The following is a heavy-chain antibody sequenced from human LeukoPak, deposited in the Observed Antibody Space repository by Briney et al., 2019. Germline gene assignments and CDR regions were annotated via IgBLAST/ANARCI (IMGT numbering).Heavy chain of an antibody. CDR2: INHSGST. Sequence: SETLSLTCAVYGGSFSGYYWSWIRQPPGKGLEWIGEINHSGSTNYDPSLKSRVTISVDTSKNQFSLKLSSVTAADTAVYYCARGHYGEEYYFDYWGQGTLVTVSS. J-gene: IGHJ4*02. CDR1: GGSFSGYY. V-gene: IGHV4-34*01. CDR3: ARGHYGEEYYFDY. D-gene: IGHD4-17*01.